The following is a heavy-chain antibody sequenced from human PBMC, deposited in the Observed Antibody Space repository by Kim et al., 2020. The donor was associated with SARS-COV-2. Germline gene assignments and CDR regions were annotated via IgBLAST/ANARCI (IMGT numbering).Heavy chain of an antibody. V-gene: IGHV3-23*01. J-gene: IGHJ5*01. CDR1: GFSFSSYA. D-gene: IGHD3-16*01. CDR2: ISASGSNT. Sequence: GGSLRLSCAASGFSFSSYAMSWVRQAPVRGLEWVSAISASGSNTYYADSVKGRFTVSRDNSKNTLYLQLNSLRADDTAVYYCARERAYLGGDSAIDSWV. CDR3: ARERAYLGGDSAIDS.